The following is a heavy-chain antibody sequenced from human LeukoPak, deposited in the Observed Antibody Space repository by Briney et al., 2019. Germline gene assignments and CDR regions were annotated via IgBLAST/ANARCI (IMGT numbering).Heavy chain of an antibody. V-gene: IGHV3-30*18. Sequence: GGSLRLSCAASGFTFSSYGMHSVRQAPGKGLERGAVISYDGSNKYYAASVKGRFTISRDNSTNTLYLQMNSLRAEDTAVYYCAKDVSAPSHYYGMDVWGQGTTVTVSS. D-gene: IGHD5/OR15-5a*01. CDR2: ISYDGSNK. CDR3: AKDVSAPSHYYGMDV. J-gene: IGHJ6*02. CDR1: GFTFSSYG.